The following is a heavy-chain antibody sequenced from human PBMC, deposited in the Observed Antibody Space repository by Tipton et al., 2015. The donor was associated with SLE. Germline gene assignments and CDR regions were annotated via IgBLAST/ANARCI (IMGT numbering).Heavy chain of an antibody. CDR2: INQAGAEK. J-gene: IGHJ4*02. CDR3: ARLVTSFGVLN. V-gene: IGHV3-7*01. CDR1: GFTFSSYA. D-gene: IGHD3-3*01. Sequence: SLRLSCAASGFTFSSYAMTWVRQAPGKGLEWVANINQAGAEKYYVDSVKGRFTISRDNPKKSLYLQLNSLRAEDTAVYYCARLVTSFGVLNWGLGTLVTVSS.